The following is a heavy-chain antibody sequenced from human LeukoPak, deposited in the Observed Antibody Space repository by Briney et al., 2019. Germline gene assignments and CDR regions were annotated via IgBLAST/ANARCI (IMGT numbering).Heavy chain of an antibody. D-gene: IGHD5-12*01. V-gene: IGHV6-1*01. CDR3: ARVGGVDLGGYDLHAFDI. Sequence: SQTLSLTCAISGDSVSSNSAAWTWIRKSPSRGLEWLGRTYYRSKWYNDYAVSVKSRITINPDTSKHQSSLQLNSVTPEDTAVYYCARVGGVDLGGYDLHAFDIWGQGTMVTVSS. CDR1: GDSVSSNSAA. J-gene: IGHJ3*02. CDR2: TYYRSKWYN.